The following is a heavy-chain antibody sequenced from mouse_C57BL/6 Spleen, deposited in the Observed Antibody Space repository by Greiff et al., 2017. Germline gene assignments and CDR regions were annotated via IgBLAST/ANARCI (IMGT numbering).Heavy chain of an antibody. CDR2: IDPEDGET. V-gene: IGHV14-2*01. Sequence: VQLQQSGAELVKPGASVKLSCTASGFNLHDYYMHWVKQRTEQGLEWIGRIDPEDGETKYAPKFPGKATITADTSSNTAYLQLSSLTSEDTAVYYCARAGDYGFDYWGQGTTLTVSS. J-gene: IGHJ2*01. CDR1: GFNLHDYY. CDR3: ARAGDYGFDY. D-gene: IGHD2-4*01.